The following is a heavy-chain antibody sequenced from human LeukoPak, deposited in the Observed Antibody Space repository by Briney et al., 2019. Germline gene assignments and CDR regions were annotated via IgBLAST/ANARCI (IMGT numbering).Heavy chain of an antibody. D-gene: IGHD3-10*01. CDR3: ARLYGSGRRSAFDY. Sequence: ASVKVSCKASGYTFTDYYIHWVRQAPGQGLDWMEWINPNSAGTNYAQRFQGRITMTRDTSIRTAYIEVSRLRSDDTAMYYCARLYGSGRRSAFDYWGQGTPVTVSS. CDR2: INPNSAGT. CDR1: GYTFTDYY. J-gene: IGHJ4*02. V-gene: IGHV1-2*02.